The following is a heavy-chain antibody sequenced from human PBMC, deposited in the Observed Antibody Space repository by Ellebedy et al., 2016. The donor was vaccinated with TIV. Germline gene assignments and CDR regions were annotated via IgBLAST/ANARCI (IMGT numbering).Heavy chain of an antibody. D-gene: IGHD4-17*01. V-gene: IGHV3-23*01. CDR2: ISASGDST. J-gene: IGHJ4*02. Sequence: GESLKISCSASGSTFNIYAMSWLREAPGKGLGRVSLISASGDSTYYADSVKSRFTISRDNSNNTLYLQMNSLRAEDTAVYYCAKEAWDGDYYFDYWGQGILFTVSS. CDR1: GSTFNIYA. CDR3: AKEAWDGDYYFDY.